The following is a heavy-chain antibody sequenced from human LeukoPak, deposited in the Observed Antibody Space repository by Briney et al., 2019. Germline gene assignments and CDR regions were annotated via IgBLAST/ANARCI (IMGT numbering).Heavy chain of an antibody. D-gene: IGHD3-9*01. CDR2: IKQDGSEK. CDR1: GFTFSSYW. Sequence: GGSLRLSCAASGFTFSSYWMSWVRQAPGKGLEWVANIKQDGSEKYYVDSVKGRFTISRDNAKNSLYPQMNSLRAEDTAVYYCARTRADILTGYPYFDYWGQGTLVTVSS. CDR3: ARTRADILTGYPYFDY. J-gene: IGHJ4*02. V-gene: IGHV3-7*01.